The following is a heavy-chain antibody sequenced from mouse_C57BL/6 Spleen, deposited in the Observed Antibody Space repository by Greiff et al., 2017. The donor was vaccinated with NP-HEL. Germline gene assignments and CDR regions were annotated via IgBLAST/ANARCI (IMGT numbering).Heavy chain of an antibody. CDR3: AREGSYYGSSYGYFDV. V-gene: IGHV1-53*01. J-gene: IGHJ1*03. CDR1: GYTFTSYW. CDR2: INPSNGGT. D-gene: IGHD1-1*01. Sequence: QVQLQQPGTELVKPGASVKLSCKASGYTFTSYWMHWVKQRPGQGLEWIGNINPSNGGTNYNEKFKSKATLTVDKSSSTAYMQLSSLTSEDSAVYYCAREGSYYGSSYGYFDVWGTGTTVTVSS.